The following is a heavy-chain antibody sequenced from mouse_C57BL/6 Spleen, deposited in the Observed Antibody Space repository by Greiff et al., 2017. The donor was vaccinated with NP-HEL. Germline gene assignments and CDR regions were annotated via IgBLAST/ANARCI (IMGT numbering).Heavy chain of an antibody. D-gene: IGHD1-1*01. Sequence: EVMLVESGGGLVKPGGSLKLSCAASGFTFSDYGMHWVRQAPEKGLEWVAYISSGSSTIYYADTVKGRFTISRDNAKNTLCLQMTSLRSEDTAMYYCARYPSYYSQAMDYWGQGTSVTVSS. CDR1: GFTFSDYG. V-gene: IGHV5-17*01. CDR2: ISSGSSTI. J-gene: IGHJ4*01. CDR3: ARYPSYYSQAMDY.